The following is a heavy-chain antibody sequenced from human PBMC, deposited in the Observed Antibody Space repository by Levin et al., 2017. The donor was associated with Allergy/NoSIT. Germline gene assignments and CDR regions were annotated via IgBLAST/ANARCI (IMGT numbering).Heavy chain of an antibody. CDR3: ARGYCTNGVCYYYYYYGMDV. Sequence: GASVKVSCKASGGTFRNYGISWVRQARGLGLELVGGIIPIFGTVYYAQKFQGRVTITADESTSTVYMELSSLSSEDTAVYYCARGYCTNGVCYYYYYYGMDVWGPGTTVTISS. V-gene: IGHV1-69*13. J-gene: IGHJ6*02. CDR2: IIPIFGTV. D-gene: IGHD2-8*01. CDR1: GGTFRNYG.